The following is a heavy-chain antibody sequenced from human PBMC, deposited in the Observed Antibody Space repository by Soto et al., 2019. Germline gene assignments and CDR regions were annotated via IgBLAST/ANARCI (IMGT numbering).Heavy chain of an antibody. V-gene: IGHV4-59*01. Sequence: LSLTCTVSGGSISSYYWSWIRQPPGKGLEWIGYIYYSGSTNYNPSLKSRVTISVDTSKNQFSLKLSSVTAADTAVYYCAGRGGITMVRGVPYYYYGMDVWGQGTTVTVSS. CDR2: IYYSGST. J-gene: IGHJ6*02. CDR1: GGSISSYY. CDR3: AGRGGITMVRGVPYYYYGMDV. D-gene: IGHD3-10*01.